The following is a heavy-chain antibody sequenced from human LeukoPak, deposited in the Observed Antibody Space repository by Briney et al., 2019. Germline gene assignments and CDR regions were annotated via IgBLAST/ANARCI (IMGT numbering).Heavy chain of an antibody. J-gene: IGHJ6*02. D-gene: IGHD2-2*01. CDR1: GFTFSSYE. V-gene: IGHV3-48*03. CDR2: ISSSGGTI. Sequence: GVSLRLSCSASGFTFSSYEMNWVRQAPGKGLEWVSYISSSGGTINYADSVKGRFTISRDNAKNSLYLQMNSLRAEDTAVYYCARDLSYCTITSCSYYYYGMDVWGRGTTVTVSS. CDR3: ARDLSYCTITSCSYYYYGMDV.